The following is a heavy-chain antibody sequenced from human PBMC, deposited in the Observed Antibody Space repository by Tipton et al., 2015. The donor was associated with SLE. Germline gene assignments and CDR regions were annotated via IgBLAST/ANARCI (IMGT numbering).Heavy chain of an antibody. J-gene: IGHJ4*02. V-gene: IGHV4-39*07. Sequence: LRLSCTVSGGSISSSSYYWAWIRQPPGKGPEWIGSIYYSGSTYYNPSLESRVTISVDTSKNQFSLKLSSVTAADTAVFYCAHANWGTNFDYWGQGTLVTVSS. CDR2: IYYSGST. D-gene: IGHD7-27*01. CDR1: GGSISSSSYY. CDR3: AHANWGTNFDY.